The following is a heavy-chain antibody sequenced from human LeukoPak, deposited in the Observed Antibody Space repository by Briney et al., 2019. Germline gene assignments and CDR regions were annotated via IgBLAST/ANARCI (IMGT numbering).Heavy chain of an antibody. D-gene: IGHD3-10*01. CDR2: ISNSGGST. Sequence: GGSLRLSCAASGFTFSSYAMSWVRQAPGKGLEWVSVISNSGGSTFYAESVKGRFTISRDHSKNTLYLQMNSLRAEDTAVYYCAKRASGSGTSLYYFDSWGQGTLVTVSS. CDR3: AKRASGSGTSLYYFDS. V-gene: IGHV3-23*01. J-gene: IGHJ4*02. CDR1: GFTFSSYA.